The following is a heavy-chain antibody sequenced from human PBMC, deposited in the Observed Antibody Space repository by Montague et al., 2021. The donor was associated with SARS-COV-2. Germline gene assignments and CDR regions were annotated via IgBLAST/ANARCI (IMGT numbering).Heavy chain of an antibody. Sequence: SETLSLTCAVYGGSFSGYYWSWIRQPPGKGLEWIGEIIHSGSTKYNPSLKSRVTISVDTSKNQFSLKLSSVTAADTAVYYCARDTKRVFTYDYDSSGYATDFWGQGTLVTVSS. D-gene: IGHD3-22*01. J-gene: IGHJ4*02. CDR2: IIHSGST. CDR3: ARDTKRVFTYDYDSSGYATDF. V-gene: IGHV4-34*12. CDR1: GGSFSGYY.